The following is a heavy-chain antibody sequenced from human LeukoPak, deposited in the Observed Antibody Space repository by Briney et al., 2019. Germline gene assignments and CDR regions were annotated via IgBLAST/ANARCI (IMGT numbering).Heavy chain of an antibody. CDR3: ARNYVWGSYRYINYFDY. V-gene: IGHV1-69*05. Sequence: ASVKVSCKAFGGTFSSYAISWVRQAPGQGLEWMGRIIPIFGTANYAQKFQGRVTITTDESTSTAYMELSSLRSEDTAVYYCARNYVWGSYRYINYFDYWGQGTLVTVSS. D-gene: IGHD3-16*02. CDR2: IIPIFGTA. J-gene: IGHJ4*02. CDR1: GGTFSSYA.